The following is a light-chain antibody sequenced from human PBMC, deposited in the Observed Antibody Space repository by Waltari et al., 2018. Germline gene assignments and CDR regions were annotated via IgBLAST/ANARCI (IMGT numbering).Light chain of an antibody. CDR2: DAS. V-gene: IGKV1-33*01. J-gene: IGKJ2*01. CDR1: QDISNY. Sequence: DIQMTQSPSSLSASVGDRVTITCQASQDISNYLNWFQQKPGKAPKLLIYDASNLETGVPSRFGGSGSGTDFSFTISSLEPEDIATYYCQQYDNVPYTFGQGTKLEIK. CDR3: QQYDNVPYT.